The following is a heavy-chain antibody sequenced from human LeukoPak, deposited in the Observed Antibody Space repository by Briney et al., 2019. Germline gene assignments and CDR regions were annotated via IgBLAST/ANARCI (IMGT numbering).Heavy chain of an antibody. V-gene: IGHV1-18*01. Sequence: GASVKVSCKASGYTFTSYGISWVRQAPGQGLEWMGWISAYNGNTNYAQKLQGRVTMTTDTSTSTAYMELRSLRSDDTAVYYCARDHKVQGSSWGMNYWGQGTLVTVSS. D-gene: IGHD6-13*01. CDR2: ISAYNGNT. CDR3: ARDHKVQGSSWGMNY. J-gene: IGHJ4*02. CDR1: GYTFTSYG.